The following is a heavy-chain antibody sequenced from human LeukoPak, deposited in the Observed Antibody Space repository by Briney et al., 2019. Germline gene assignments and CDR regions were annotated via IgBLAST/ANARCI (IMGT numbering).Heavy chain of an antibody. Sequence: EASVKVSFKASGYTFTVYYMHWVRQAPGQGLEWMGWINPNSGGTNYAQKFQGRVTMTRDTSISTAYMELSRLRSDDTAVYYCAREDGEGGGFDYWGQGTLVTVSS. J-gene: IGHJ4*02. CDR2: INPNSGGT. D-gene: IGHD3-16*01. V-gene: IGHV1-2*02. CDR3: AREDGEGGGFDY. CDR1: GYTFTVYY.